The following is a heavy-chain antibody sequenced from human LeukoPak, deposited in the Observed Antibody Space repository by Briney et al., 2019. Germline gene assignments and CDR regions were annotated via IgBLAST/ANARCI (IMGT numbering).Heavy chain of an antibody. CDR2: INHSGST. Sequence: PSETLSLTCAVYGGSFGGYYWSWIRQPPGKGLEWIGEINHSGSTNYNPSLKSRVTISVDTSKNQFSLKLSSVTAADTAVYYCARGRYCLGYCSGGSLGGPYFDYWGQGTPGHRLL. CDR1: GGSFGGYY. V-gene: IGHV4-34*01. D-gene: IGHD2-15*01. J-gene: IGHJ4*02. CDR3: ARGRYCLGYCSGGSLGGPYFDY.